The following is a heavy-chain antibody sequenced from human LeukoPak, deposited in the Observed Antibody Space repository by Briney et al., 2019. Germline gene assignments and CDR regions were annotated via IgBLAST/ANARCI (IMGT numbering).Heavy chain of an antibody. D-gene: IGHD3-10*01. Sequence: SSETLSLTCAVYGGSFSGYYWSWIRQPPGKGLEWIGEINHSGSTNYNPSLKSRVTISVDTSKNQFSLKLTSVTAADTAVYYCARGQALWFGELRHWFDPWGRGTLVTVS. CDR3: ARGQALWFGELRHWFDP. V-gene: IGHV4-34*01. CDR2: INHSGST. CDR1: GGSFSGYY. J-gene: IGHJ5*02.